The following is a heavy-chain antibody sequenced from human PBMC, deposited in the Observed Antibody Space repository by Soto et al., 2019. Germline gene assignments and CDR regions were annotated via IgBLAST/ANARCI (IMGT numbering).Heavy chain of an antibody. CDR1: GGSVSSFF. Sequence: QVQLQESGPGLVKPSETLSLTCTVSGGSVSSFFWSWIRQPPGKGLEWIGYLYYSGSTHYSPSLKSRVSISVDTSKNQFSLKLNSVTAADMAVYYCARVRHGWTFFDYWSQGTLVTVSS. CDR3: ARVRHGWTFFDY. D-gene: IGHD6-19*01. J-gene: IGHJ4*02. CDR2: LYYSGST. V-gene: IGHV4-59*02.